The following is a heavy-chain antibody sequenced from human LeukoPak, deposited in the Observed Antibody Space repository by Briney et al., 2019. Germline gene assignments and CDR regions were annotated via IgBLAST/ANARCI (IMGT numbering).Heavy chain of an antibody. V-gene: IGHV3-21*01. Sequence: GGSLRLSCAVSGFTFSSYSMNWVRQAPGKGLEWVSCISSSGTYIFYADSVKGRCTISRDNAKNALYLQINSLRADDTAVYYCARVGYADYAPNFDYWGQGTLVTVSS. CDR2: ISSSGTYI. CDR3: ARVGYADYAPNFDY. J-gene: IGHJ4*02. D-gene: IGHD4-17*01. CDR1: GFTFSSYS.